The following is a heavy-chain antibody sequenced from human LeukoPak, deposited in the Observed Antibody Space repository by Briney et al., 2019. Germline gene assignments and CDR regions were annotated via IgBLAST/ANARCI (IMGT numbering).Heavy chain of an antibody. V-gene: IGHV1-69*05. CDR3: ARSYSSGTYPFDY. CDR1: GGTFSSYA. J-gene: IGHJ4*02. CDR2: IIPIFGTA. Sequence: SVKVSCKASGGTFSSYAISWARQAPGQGLEWMGRIIPIFGTANYAQKFQGRVTITTDESTSTAYMELSSLRSEDTAVYYCARSYSSGTYPFDYWGQGTLVTVSS. D-gene: IGHD6-19*01.